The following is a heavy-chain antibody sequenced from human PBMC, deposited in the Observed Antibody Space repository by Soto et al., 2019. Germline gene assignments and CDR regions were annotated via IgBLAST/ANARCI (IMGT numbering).Heavy chain of an antibody. CDR2: INHSGST. J-gene: IGHJ5*02. CDR1: GGSFSGYY. Sequence: SETLSLTCAFYGGSFSGYYWSWIRQPPGKGLEWIGEINHSGSTNYNPSLKSRVTISVDTSKNQFSLNLSSVTAADTAVYYCPRRHFLQRVYAIRAAPNWFDPWGQGTLVTVSS. CDR3: PRRHFLQRVYAIRAAPNWFDP. D-gene: IGHD2-8*01. V-gene: IGHV4-34*01.